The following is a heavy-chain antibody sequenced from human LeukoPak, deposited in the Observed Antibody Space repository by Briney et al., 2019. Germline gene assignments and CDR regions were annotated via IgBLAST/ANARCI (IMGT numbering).Heavy chain of an antibody. D-gene: IGHD1-26*01. V-gene: IGHV1-2*06. Sequence: GASVKVSCKASGYTFTDYYIHWVRQAPGQGLEWMGLIHPNSGDTYYAQKFRGRVTMTRDTSITTAYMELGRLTSDDTAVYYCARDYSGSYTHWAQGTLVTISS. CDR2: IHPNSGDT. CDR1: GYTFTDYY. J-gene: IGHJ4*02. CDR3: ARDYSGSYTH.